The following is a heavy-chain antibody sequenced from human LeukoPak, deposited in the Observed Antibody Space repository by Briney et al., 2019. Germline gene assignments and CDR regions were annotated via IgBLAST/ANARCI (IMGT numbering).Heavy chain of an antibody. J-gene: IGHJ3*02. CDR3: ARGGCSSTSCYSDDAFDI. V-gene: IGHV3-53*01. CDR1: GFTVSSNY. CDR2: IYSGGST. D-gene: IGHD2-2*01. Sequence: GGSLRLSCAASGFTVSSNYMSWVRQAPGKGLEWVSVIYSGGSTCYADSVKGRFTISRDNSKNTLYLQMNSLRAEDTAVYYCARGGCSSTSCYSDDAFDIWGQGTMVTVSS.